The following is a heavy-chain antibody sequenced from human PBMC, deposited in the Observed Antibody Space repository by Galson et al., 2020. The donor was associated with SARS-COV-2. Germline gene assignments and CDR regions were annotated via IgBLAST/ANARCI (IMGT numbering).Heavy chain of an antibody. CDR2: VYRNGGDQ. CDR1: GFTFSNYD. J-gene: IGHJ3*01. V-gene: IGHV3-30*02. D-gene: IGHD1-20*01. CDR3: AKIYNIASGDDFDF. Sequence: QLGESLKISCTASGFTFSNYDIHWARQAPGKGLEWVTYVYRNGGDQRYADSVKGRFTISRDNSKNTVYLQMSSLRAEDTAVYYCAKIYNIASGDDFDFWGHGTLVTVSS.